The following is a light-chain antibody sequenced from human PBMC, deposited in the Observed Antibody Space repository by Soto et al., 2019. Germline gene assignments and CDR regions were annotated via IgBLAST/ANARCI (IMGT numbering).Light chain of an antibody. CDR1: TSDVGGYNY. V-gene: IGLV2-14*01. Sequence: QSALTQPASVSGSPGQSIPISCTGTTSDVGGYNYVSWYQQHPGKAPKLMIYDVSNRPSGVSNRFSGSKSGNTASLTISGLRAEDEADYYCSSYTSSSTLYVVFGGGTKLTVL. J-gene: IGLJ2*01. CDR2: DVS. CDR3: SSYTSSSTLYVV.